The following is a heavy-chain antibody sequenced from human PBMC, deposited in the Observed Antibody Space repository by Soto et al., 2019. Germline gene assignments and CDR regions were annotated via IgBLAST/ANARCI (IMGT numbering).Heavy chain of an antibody. J-gene: IGHJ4*02. D-gene: IGHD3-22*01. CDR3: ASQDYDKSVYYFDY. CDR1: GGSIYTYY. V-gene: IGHV4-59*12. CDR2: ISDGGST. Sequence: PSETLSLTCNVSGGSIYTYYWNWIRQSPGKGLEWIGYISDGGSTNYNPSLKSRVTISVDTSKNQFSLTLSSVTAADTAIYYCASQDYDKSVYYFDYWGRGTLVTVSS.